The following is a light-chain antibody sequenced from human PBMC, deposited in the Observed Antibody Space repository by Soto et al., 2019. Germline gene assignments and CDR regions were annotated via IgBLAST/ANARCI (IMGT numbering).Light chain of an antibody. Sequence: QSALTQPRSVSGSPGQSVTISCTGTSSDVVTYNYVSWYQQHPGKAPKVVIYDVSQRPSGVPDRFSGSKSGNTASLSISGLQGEDEADYYCCSYAGRSAYFVFGTGTKLTVL. CDR1: SSDVVTYNY. J-gene: IGLJ1*01. CDR3: CSYAGRSAYFV. CDR2: DVS. V-gene: IGLV2-11*01.